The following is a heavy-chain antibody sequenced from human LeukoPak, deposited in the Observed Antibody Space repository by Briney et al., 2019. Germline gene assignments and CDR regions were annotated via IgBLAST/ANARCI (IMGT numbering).Heavy chain of an antibody. CDR3: ARDRGAMDY. Sequence: SETLPLTCTVSGGSISSSSYYWGWIRQPPGKGLEWIGSIYYSGSTYYNPSLKSRVTISVDTSKNQFSLKLSSVTAADTAVYYCARDRGAMDYWGQGTLVTVSS. D-gene: IGHD3-10*01. V-gene: IGHV4-39*07. J-gene: IGHJ4*02. CDR1: GGSISSSSYY. CDR2: IYYSGST.